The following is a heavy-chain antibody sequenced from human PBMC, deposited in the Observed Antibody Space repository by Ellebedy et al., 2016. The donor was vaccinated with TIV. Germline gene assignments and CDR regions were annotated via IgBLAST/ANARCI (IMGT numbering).Heavy chain of an antibody. D-gene: IGHD1-26*01. CDR2: IYYSGST. V-gene: IGHV4-59*08. Sequence: MPSETLSLTCTVSGGSISSYYWSWIRQPPGKGLEWIGYIYYSGSTNYNPSLKSRVTISVDTSKNQFSLKLSSVTAADTAVYYCARKRAGAFDSWGQGTLVTVSS. CDR1: GGSISSYY. J-gene: IGHJ5*01. CDR3: ARKRAGAFDS.